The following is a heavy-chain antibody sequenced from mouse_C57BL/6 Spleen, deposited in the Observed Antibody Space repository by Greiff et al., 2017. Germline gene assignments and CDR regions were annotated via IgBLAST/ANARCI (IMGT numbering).Heavy chain of an antibody. Sequence: LQLQESGPGLVAPSPSLSITCTVSGFSLTSYGVSWVRQPPGKGLEWLGVIWGDGSTNYHSALISRLSNSKDNSKSQVFLKLNSLQTDDTATYYCAIVSNYDAMDYWGQGTSVTVSS. CDR3: AIVSNYDAMDY. J-gene: IGHJ4*01. CDR2: IWGDGST. V-gene: IGHV2-3*01. D-gene: IGHD2-5*01. CDR1: GFSLTSYG.